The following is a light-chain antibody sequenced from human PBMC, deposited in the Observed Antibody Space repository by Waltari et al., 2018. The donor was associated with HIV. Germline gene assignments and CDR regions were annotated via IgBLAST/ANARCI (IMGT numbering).Light chain of an antibody. Sequence: QSALTQPRSVSGSPGQSVTISCTGTRNAVGGYNYASGFLQHPGKAPKRMIYDVNQGPSGVPDRCSGSNARNTASLTISGLQVEDEANYYCCSSTGNYTWVFGGGTKLTVL. CDR1: RNAVGGYNY. CDR3: CSSTGNYTWV. J-gene: IGLJ3*02. CDR2: DVN. V-gene: IGLV2-11*01.